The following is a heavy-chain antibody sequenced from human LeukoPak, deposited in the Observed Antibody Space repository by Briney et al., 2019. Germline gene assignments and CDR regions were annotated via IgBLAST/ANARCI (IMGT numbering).Heavy chain of an antibody. V-gene: IGHV4-61*02. CDR2: IYPSGTT. D-gene: IGHD3-22*01. CDR1: GGSISSSSYY. J-gene: IGHJ4*02. Sequence: SETLSLTCTVSGGSISSSSYYWSWIRQPAGKGLEWIGRIYPSGTTNYNPSLKSRVTISVDTSKNQFSLSLRSVTAADTAVYYCAGDRSFYYDTSDQALNWGQGTLVTVSS. CDR3: AGDRSFYYDTSDQALN.